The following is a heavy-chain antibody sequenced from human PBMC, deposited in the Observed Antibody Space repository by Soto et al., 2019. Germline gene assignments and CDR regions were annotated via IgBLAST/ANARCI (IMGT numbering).Heavy chain of an antibody. CDR1: GFTFSSYA. Sequence: PGGSLRLSCAASGFTFSSYAMHWVRQAPGKGLEWVAVISYDGSNKYYADSVKGRFTISRDNSKNTLYLQMNSLRAEDTAVYYCARARGPWGQGTLVTVSS. CDR3: ARARGP. CDR2: ISYDGSNK. V-gene: IGHV3-30-3*01. J-gene: IGHJ4*02.